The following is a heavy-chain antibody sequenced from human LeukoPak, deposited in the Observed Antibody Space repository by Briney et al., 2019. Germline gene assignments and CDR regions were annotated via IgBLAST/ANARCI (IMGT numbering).Heavy chain of an antibody. Sequence: GGSLRLSCAASGFTFSSYAMSWVRQAPGKGLEWVSGISGSGDNTYYADSVKGRFTISRDNSKNTLYVQVNSLGTEDTAAYYCARDQGGGSHRHAFDIWGQGTMVTVSS. CDR1: GFTFSSYA. CDR2: ISGSGDNT. V-gene: IGHV3-23*01. CDR3: ARDQGGGSHRHAFDI. J-gene: IGHJ3*02. D-gene: IGHD2-15*01.